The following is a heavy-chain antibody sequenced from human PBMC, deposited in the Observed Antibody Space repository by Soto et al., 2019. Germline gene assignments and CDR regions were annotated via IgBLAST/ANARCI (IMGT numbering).Heavy chain of an antibody. V-gene: IGHV1-69*13. CDR1: GGTFSSYA. D-gene: IGHD3-22*01. Sequence: SVKVSCKASGGTFSSYAISWVRQAPGQGLEWMGGIIPIFGTANYAQKFQGRVTITADESTSTAYMELSSLRSEDTAVYYCARDPRWGGYYYGYWGQGTLVTVSS. J-gene: IGHJ4*02. CDR2: IIPIFGTA. CDR3: ARDPRWGGYYYGY.